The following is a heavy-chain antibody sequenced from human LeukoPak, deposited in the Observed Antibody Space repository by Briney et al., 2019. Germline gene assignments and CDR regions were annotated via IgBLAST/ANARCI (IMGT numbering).Heavy chain of an antibody. Sequence: SETLSLTCTVSGGSISSHYWSWIRQPPGKGLEWIGYIYYSGSTNYNPSLKSRVTISVDTSKNQFSLKLSSVTAADTAVYYCAIYSSSRQGFDYWGQGTLVTVSS. D-gene: IGHD6-6*01. J-gene: IGHJ4*02. CDR1: GGSISSHY. CDR3: AIYSSSRQGFDY. CDR2: IYYSGST. V-gene: IGHV4-59*11.